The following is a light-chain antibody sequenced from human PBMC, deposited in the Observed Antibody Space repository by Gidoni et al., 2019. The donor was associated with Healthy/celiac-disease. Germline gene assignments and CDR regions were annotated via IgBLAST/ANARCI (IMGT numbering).Light chain of an antibody. CDR1: QSVSSY. CDR3: QQRSNWPLT. J-gene: IGKJ4*01. CDR2: DAS. V-gene: IGKV3-11*01. Sequence: EVLLTQSPATLSWSPGERATLSCRASQSVSSYLAWYQQKPGQAPRLLIYDASNRATGIPARFSGSGSGTDFTLTISSLEPEDFAVYYCQQRSNWPLTFGGGTKVEIK.